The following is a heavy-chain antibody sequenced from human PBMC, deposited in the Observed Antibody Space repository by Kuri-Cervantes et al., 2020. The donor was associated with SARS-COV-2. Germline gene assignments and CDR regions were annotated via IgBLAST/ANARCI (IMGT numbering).Heavy chain of an antibody. J-gene: IGHJ4*02. Sequence: SETLSLTCTVSGGSISSGSYYWSWIRQPPGKGLEWIGYIYYSGSTYYNPSLKSRVTISVDTSKNQFSLKLSSVTAADTAVYYCARRESSRAFDYWGQGTLVTVSS. CDR3: ARRESSRAFDY. V-gene: IGHV4-30-4*08. CDR2: IYYSGST. CDR1: GGSISSGSYY. D-gene: IGHD6-6*01.